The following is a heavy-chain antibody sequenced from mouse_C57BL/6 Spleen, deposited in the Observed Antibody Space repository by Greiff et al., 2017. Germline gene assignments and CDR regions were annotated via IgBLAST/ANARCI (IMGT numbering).Heavy chain of an antibody. J-gene: IGHJ2*01. CDR2: IDPSDSYT. CDR3: ARGGGLRRLDY. D-gene: IGHD2-2*01. V-gene: IGHV1-69*01. CDR1: GYTFTSYW. Sequence: VQLQQPGAELVMPGASVKLSCKASGYTFTSYWMHWVKQRPGQGLEWIGEIDPSDSYTNYNQKFKGKSTLTVDKSSSTAYMQLSSLTSEDSAVYDCARGGGLRRLDYWGQGTTLTVSS.